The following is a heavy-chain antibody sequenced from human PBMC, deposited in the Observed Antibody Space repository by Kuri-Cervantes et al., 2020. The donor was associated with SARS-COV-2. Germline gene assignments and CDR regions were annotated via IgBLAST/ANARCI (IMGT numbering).Heavy chain of an antibody. CDR2: IYARGGT. J-gene: IGHJ5*02. CDR3: GRGVRGDRVNWFDP. Sequence: GSLRLSRTVSGSTVSSSSFYWAWIRQPPGKGLEWTGSIYARGGTTCNPSLRSRVTISADTTKNQYSLKVNSVTAADTAVYYCGRGVRGDRVNWFDPWGQGTMVTVSS. CDR1: GSTVSSSSFY. V-gene: IGHV4-39*02. D-gene: IGHD3-10*02.